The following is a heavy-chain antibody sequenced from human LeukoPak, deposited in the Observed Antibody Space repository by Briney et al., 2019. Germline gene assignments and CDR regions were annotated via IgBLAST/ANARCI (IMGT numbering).Heavy chain of an antibody. CDR1: GFTLSSYA. J-gene: IGHJ1*01. Sequence: GGPLRLSCAASGFTLSSYAMSWVRQAPGKGLEWVSAISGSGGSTYYADSVKGRFTISRDNSKNTLYLQMNSLRAEDTAVYYCANKESAEYFQHWGQGTLVTVSS. D-gene: IGHD5-24*01. V-gene: IGHV3-23*01. CDR3: ANKESAEYFQH. CDR2: ISGSGGST.